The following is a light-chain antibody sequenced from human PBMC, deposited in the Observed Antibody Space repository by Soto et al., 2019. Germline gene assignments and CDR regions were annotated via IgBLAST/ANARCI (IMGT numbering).Light chain of an antibody. CDR3: QQSYSTVLYT. Sequence: DIPMTQSPSSLSASLGDRVTIACRASQSIDNYLNWYQQKPGKAPKLLIYAAYNLQTGVPSRFRGSGSGTDFTLTISGLQPEDFATYYCQQSYSTVLYTFGQGTKLEIK. V-gene: IGKV1-39*01. CDR2: AAY. CDR1: QSIDNY. J-gene: IGKJ2*01.